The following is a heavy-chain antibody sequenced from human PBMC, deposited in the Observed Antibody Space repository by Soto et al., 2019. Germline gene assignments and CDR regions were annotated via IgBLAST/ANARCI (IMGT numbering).Heavy chain of an antibody. J-gene: IGHJ6*02. CDR2: IYYRGSP. CDR1: GGSISSGGYY. CDR3: ARDSIVSGSWYDYYGMDV. Sequence: SETLSLTCTVSGGSISSGGYYWSWIRQHPGKGLELIGYIYYRGSPYYNPSLKSRVTISVDTSKNQFSLKLSSVNAADTAVYYCARDSIVSGSWYDYYGMDVWGQGTTVT. D-gene: IGHD6-13*01. V-gene: IGHV4-31*03.